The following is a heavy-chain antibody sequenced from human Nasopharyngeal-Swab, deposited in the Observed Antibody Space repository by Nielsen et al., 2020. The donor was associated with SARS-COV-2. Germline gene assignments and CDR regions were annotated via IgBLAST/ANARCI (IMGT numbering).Heavy chain of an antibody. D-gene: IGHD3-3*01. CDR1: GFTFDDYV. J-gene: IGHJ6*02. Sequence: GGSLRLSCAASGFTFDDYVMHWVRQAPGKGLEWVSSISSSSSYIYYADSVKGRFTISRDNAKNSLYLQMNSLRAEDTAVYYCARDGLDYDFWSAYFMDVWGQGTTVTVSS. CDR2: ISSSSSYI. V-gene: IGHV3-21*01. CDR3: ARDGLDYDFWSAYFMDV.